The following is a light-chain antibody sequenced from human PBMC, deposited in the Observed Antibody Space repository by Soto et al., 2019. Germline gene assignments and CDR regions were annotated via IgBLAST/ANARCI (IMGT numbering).Light chain of an antibody. CDR1: SSDVGGYNY. CDR3: QSYDSSLSGVV. Sequence: QSALTQPRSVSGSPGQSVTISCTGTSSDVGGYNYVSWYQQYPGKAPKLIIYDVSKRPSGVPDRFSGSKSGTSASLAITGLQAEDEADYYCQSYDSSLSGVVFGGGTKLTVL. V-gene: IGLV2-11*01. J-gene: IGLJ2*01. CDR2: DVS.